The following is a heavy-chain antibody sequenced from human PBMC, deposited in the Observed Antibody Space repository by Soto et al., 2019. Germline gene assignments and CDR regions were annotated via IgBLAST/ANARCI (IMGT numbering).Heavy chain of an antibody. D-gene: IGHD3-10*01. J-gene: IGHJ4*02. Sequence: EVQLLESGGGLVQPGGSLRLSCAASGFTFSSYAMSWVRQAPGKGLEWVSAISGSGGSTYYADSVKGRFTISRDNSKNTLYLRMNSLRAEDTAVYYCAKGPGSGSYEDYWGQGTLVTVSS. CDR1: GFTFSSYA. CDR3: AKGPGSGSYEDY. CDR2: ISGSGGST. V-gene: IGHV3-23*01.